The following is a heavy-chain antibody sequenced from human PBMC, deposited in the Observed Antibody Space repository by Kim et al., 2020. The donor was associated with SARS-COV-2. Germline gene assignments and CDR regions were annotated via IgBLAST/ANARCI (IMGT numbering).Heavy chain of an antibody. Sequence: SETLSRTCTVSGGSISSYYWSWIRQPPGKGLEWIGYIYYSGSTNYNPSLKSRVTISVDTSKNQFSLKLSSLTAADTAVYYCAREGLGYCSGGSCQRAFDIWGQGTMVPVSS. CDR1: GGSISSYY. J-gene: IGHJ3*02. CDR3: AREGLGYCSGGSCQRAFDI. D-gene: IGHD2-15*01. CDR2: IYYSGST. V-gene: IGHV4-59*01.